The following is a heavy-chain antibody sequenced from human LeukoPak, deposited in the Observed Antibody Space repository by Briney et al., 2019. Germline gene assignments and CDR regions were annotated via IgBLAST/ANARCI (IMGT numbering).Heavy chain of an antibody. V-gene: IGHV3-7*03. CDR1: GSTFNTFY. CDR2: IKQDGSEK. CDR3: ARVAAAGFY. J-gene: IGHJ4*02. D-gene: IGHD6-13*01. Sequence: PGGSLRLSCAVSGSTFNTFYMTWVRQPLGKGLEWVANIKQDGSEKYYVDSVKGRFTISRDNAKNSLYLQMNSLRAEDTAVYYCARVAAAGFYWGQGTLVTVSS.